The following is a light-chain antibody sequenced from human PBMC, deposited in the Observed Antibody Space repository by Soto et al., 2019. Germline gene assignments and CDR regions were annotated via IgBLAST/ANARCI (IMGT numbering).Light chain of an antibody. CDR1: QNINFN. V-gene: IGKV3D-15*01. CDR2: GAS. J-gene: IGKJ4*01. CDR3: QQYHNWPPLT. Sequence: ETLMTQSPATLSASPGERVPLSCRASQNINFNLAWYQQKPGQAPWVLIYGASSRASGIPDRFSGSGSGTDFTLTISRLEHDDFAFYYCQQYHNWPPLTFGGGTRVEIK.